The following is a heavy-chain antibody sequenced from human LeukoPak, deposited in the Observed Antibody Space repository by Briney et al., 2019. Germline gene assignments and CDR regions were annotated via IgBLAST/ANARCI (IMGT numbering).Heavy chain of an antibody. D-gene: IGHD3-10*01. CDR2: INHSGST. J-gene: IGHJ4*02. CDR1: GGSFSGFY. V-gene: IGHV4-34*01. CDR3: ARAVYVNYYGSGSYWNY. Sequence: PSETLSPTCAVYGGSFSGFYWSWIRQPPGKGLEWIGEINHSGSTNYNPSLKSRVTISVDTSKKQFSLKLSSVTAADTAVYYCARAVYVNYYGSGSYWNYWGQGTLVTVSS.